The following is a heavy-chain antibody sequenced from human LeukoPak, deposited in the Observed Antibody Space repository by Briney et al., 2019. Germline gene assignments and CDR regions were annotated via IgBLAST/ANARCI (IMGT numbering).Heavy chain of an antibody. CDR1: GFTFSSYG. J-gene: IGHJ4*02. D-gene: IGHD1-14*01. CDR3: ARDVTGNFDY. CDR2: IWYDGSNK. Sequence: GGSLRLSCAASGFTFSSYGMHWVRQAPGKGLEWAAVIWYDGSNKYYADSVKGRFTISRDNSKNTLYLQMNSLRAEDTAVYYCARDVTGNFDYWGQGTLVTVSS. V-gene: IGHV3-33*01.